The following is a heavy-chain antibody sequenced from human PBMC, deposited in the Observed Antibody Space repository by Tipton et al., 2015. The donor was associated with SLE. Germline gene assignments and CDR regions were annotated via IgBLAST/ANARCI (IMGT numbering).Heavy chain of an antibody. CDR1: GGSVSSGSYY. CDR3: ARLGNPMSFDY. CDR2: IYYSGST. V-gene: IGHV4-61*01. J-gene: IGHJ4*02. Sequence: TLSLTCTVSGGSVSSGSYYWSWIRQPPGKGLEWIGYIYYSGSTNYNPSLKSRVTISVDTSKNQFSLKLSSVTAADTAVYYCARLGNPMSFDYWGQGTLVTVSS. D-gene: IGHD3-10*02.